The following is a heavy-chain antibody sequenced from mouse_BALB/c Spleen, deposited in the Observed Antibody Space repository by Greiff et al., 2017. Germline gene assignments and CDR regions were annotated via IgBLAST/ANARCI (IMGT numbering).Heavy chain of an antibody. CDR2: IHYSGST. D-gene: IGHD1-1*01. J-gene: IGHJ4*01. CDR1: GYSITSGYS. V-gene: IGHV3-1*02. CDR3: ARGGTTVVATRAMDY. Sequence: DVKLQESGPDLVKPSQSLSLTCTVTGYSITSGYSWHWIRQFPGNKLEWMGYIHYSGSTNYNPSLKSRISITRDTSKNQFFLQLNSVTTEDTATYYCARGGTTVVATRAMDYWGQGTSVTVSS.